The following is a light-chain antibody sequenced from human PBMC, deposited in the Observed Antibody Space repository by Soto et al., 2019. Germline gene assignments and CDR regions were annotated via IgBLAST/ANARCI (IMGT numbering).Light chain of an antibody. CDR1: QSVSSY. CDR2: YAS. Sequence: EIVLTQSPATLSLSPGERAALSCRASQSVSSYLAWYQQKPGQAPRLLIYYASNRSTGIPARFSGSGAGTDFSLPISSLEPADFSVYYCQQRSNWLTFGGGTKVEIK. J-gene: IGKJ4*01. V-gene: IGKV3-11*01. CDR3: QQRSNWLT.